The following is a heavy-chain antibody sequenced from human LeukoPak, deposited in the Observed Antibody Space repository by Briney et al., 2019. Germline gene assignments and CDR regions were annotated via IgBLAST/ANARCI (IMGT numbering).Heavy chain of an antibody. J-gene: IGHJ3*02. CDR2: ISYDGSNK. CDR1: GFTFSSYA. Sequence: GGSLRLSCAASGFTFSSYAMHWVRQAPGKGLEWVAVISYDGSNKYYADSVKGRFTISRDNSKNTLYLQMNSLRAEDTAVYYCARKSYLERPRAFDIWGQGTVVTVSS. V-gene: IGHV3-30-3*01. CDR3: ARKSYLERPRAFDI. D-gene: IGHD1-1*01.